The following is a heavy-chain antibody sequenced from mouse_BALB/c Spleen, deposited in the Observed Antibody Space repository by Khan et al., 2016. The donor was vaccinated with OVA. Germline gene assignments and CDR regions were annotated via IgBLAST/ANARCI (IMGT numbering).Heavy chain of an antibody. J-gene: IGHJ4*01. D-gene: IGHD3-2*02. CDR1: GFTFSSYT. CDR2: ISNGGGST. Sequence: VELVESGGGLVQPGGSLKLSCAASGFTFSSYTMSWVRQTPEKRLEWVAYISNGGGSTYYPDTLKGRFTISSDNAKHILFLQMSSLKSEATAMYYCARWILQGYYYAMDYWGQGTAVTVSS. V-gene: IGHV5-12-2*01. CDR3: ARWILQGYYYAMDY.